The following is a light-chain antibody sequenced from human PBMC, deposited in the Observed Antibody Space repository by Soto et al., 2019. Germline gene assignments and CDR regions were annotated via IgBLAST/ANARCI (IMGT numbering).Light chain of an antibody. J-gene: IGKJ1*01. CDR1: QSVRSN. CDR2: GAS. V-gene: IGKV3D-15*01. Sequence: ERVMTQSPATLSVSPGERATLSCRASQSVRSNLAWYQQPPGQAPRLLIYGASTRATGIPDRFRGSGSGTEFTLTISSLQSEDFASYYCQQYDDWPRTFGQGTRVQIK. CDR3: QQYDDWPRT.